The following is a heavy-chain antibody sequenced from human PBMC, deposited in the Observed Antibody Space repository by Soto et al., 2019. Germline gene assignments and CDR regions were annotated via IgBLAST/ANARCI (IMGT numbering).Heavy chain of an antibody. CDR2: ISCNGGST. D-gene: IGHD6-19*01. V-gene: IGHV3-43*01. CDR3: AKDPPAVALYYFDY. CDR1: GFTFDDYT. Sequence: GGSLRLSCAASGFTFDDYTMHWVRQAPGKGLEWVSLISCNGGSTYYADSVKGRFTISRDNSKNTLYLQMNSLRTEDTAVYYCAKDPPAVALYYFDYWGQGTLVTVSS. J-gene: IGHJ4*02.